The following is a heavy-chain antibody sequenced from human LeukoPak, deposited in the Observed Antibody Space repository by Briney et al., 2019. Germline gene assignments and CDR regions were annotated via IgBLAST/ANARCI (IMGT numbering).Heavy chain of an antibody. Sequence: GGSLRLSCAASGFTFTSYTMNWVRQAPGKGLEWVSSISSSNSDISYADSVKGRFTISRDNAKNSLYLQMNSLRAEDTAVYYCARDSRTVYYYYGMDVWGQGTTVTVSS. J-gene: IGHJ6*02. CDR1: GFTFTSYT. V-gene: IGHV3-21*01. CDR3: ARDSRTVYYYYGMDV. CDR2: ISSSNSDI.